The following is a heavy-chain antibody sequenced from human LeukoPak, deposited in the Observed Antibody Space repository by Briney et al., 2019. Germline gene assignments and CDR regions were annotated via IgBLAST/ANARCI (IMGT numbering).Heavy chain of an antibody. CDR3: ARCSGYYYYYYYYMDV. Sequence: PSETLSLTCAVYGGSFSGYYWSWIRQPPGKGLEWIGEINHSGSTNYNPSLKSRVTISVDTSKNQFSLKLSSVTAADTAVYYCARCSGYYYYYYYYMDVWGKGTTVTVSS. CDR2: INHSGST. V-gene: IGHV4-34*01. J-gene: IGHJ6*03. CDR1: GGSFSGYY. D-gene: IGHD3-22*01.